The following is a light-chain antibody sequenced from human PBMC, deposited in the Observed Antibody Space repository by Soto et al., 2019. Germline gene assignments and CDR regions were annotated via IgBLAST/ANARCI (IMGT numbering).Light chain of an antibody. CDR1: QSISAW. CDR2: KAS. V-gene: IGKV1-5*03. J-gene: IGKJ1*01. CDR3: RQYDSRCTFGERNDSLWT. Sequence: DIQMTQSPSTLSASVGDRVTITCRASQSISAWFAGYQQKPGKAPKLLIYKASTLESGIPARFSGSGSGTEFPLTISSLQPDDFATDYCRQYDSRCTFGERNDSLWTFGQGTKVEVE.